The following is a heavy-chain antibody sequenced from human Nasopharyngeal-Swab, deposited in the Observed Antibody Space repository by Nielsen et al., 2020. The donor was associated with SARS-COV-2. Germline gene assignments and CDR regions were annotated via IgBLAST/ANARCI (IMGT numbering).Heavy chain of an antibody. Sequence: GESLKISCAASGFTFRDYSMNWVRQAPGKGLEWVSSIGRYGTDIFHADSVKGRFTISRDNSKNTVYLQMYSLRAEDAAIYYCAKDMAAGYFFDFWGQGTLVTVSS. V-gene: IGHV3-21*04. J-gene: IGHJ4*02. CDR2: IGRYGTDI. CDR1: GFTFRDYS. D-gene: IGHD6-13*01. CDR3: AKDMAAGYFFDF.